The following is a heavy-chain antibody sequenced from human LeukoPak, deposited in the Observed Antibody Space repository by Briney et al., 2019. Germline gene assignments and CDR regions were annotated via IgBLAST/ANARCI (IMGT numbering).Heavy chain of an antibody. J-gene: IGHJ6*02. CDR2: IRTYNGET. V-gene: IGHV1-18*01. CDR1: GYSFTNYA. D-gene: IGHD1-14*01. CDR3: ARERIRTPYYGMDV. Sequence: VTSLKVSFKASGYSFTNYAISWVRQAPGQGLEWMGCIRTYNGETNYAQTIQGRVTLTTDTSTSTAYMELRSLRSDDTAVYYCARERIRTPYYGMDVWGQGTTVTVAS.